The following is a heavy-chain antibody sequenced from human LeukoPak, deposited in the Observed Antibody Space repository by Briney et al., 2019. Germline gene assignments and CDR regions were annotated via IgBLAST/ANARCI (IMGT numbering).Heavy chain of an antibody. Sequence: GGSLRLSCTASGFTVSSNYMSWVRQAPGKGLEWVSVIYSGSSTYYADSVKGRFTISRDNSKNTVYLQINSLRAEDTAVYYCAKVDYNSGSFFDYWGQGTLVTVSS. J-gene: IGHJ4*02. CDR1: GFTVSSNY. D-gene: IGHD3-10*01. V-gene: IGHV3-53*01. CDR2: IYSGSST. CDR3: AKVDYNSGSFFDY.